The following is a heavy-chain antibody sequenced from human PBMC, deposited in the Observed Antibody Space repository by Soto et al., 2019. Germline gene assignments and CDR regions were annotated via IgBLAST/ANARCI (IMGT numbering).Heavy chain of an antibody. J-gene: IGHJ6*02. V-gene: IGHV1-3*01. Sequence: ASVKVSCKASGYTSTSYAMHWVRQAPGQRLEWMGWINAGNGNTKYSQKFQGRVTITRDTSASTAYMELRSLRSDDTAVYYCASSFTSSQWRYGMDVWGQGTTVTVSS. CDR1: GYTSTSYA. D-gene: IGHD2-2*01. CDR2: INAGNGNT. CDR3: ASSFTSSQWRYGMDV.